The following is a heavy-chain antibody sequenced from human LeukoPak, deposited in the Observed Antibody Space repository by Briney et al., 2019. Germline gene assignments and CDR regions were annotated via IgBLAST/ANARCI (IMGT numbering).Heavy chain of an antibody. D-gene: IGHD6-19*01. CDR3: AKDFVFGSGWPNWFDP. CDR1: GFTFSSYA. Sequence: GGSLRLSCAASGFTFSSYAMSWVRQAPGKGLEWVSAISGSGGSTYYADSVKGRFTISRDNSKNTLYLQMNSVRAEVTAVYYCAKDFVFGSGWPNWFDPWGQGTLVTVSS. V-gene: IGHV3-23*01. J-gene: IGHJ5*02. CDR2: ISGSGGST.